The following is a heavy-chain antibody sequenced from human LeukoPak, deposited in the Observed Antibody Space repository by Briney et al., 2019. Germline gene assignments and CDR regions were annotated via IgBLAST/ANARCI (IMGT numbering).Heavy chain of an antibody. V-gene: IGHV3-30*02. CDR2: IRYDGSNK. D-gene: IGHD3/OR15-3a*01. CDR1: GFTFSSYG. Sequence: GGSLRLSCAGYGFTFSSYGMHWVRQAPGKGLEWVAFIRYDGSNKYYADSVKGRFTISRDNSKNTLYLQMNSLRAEDTAVYYCAKDLDGNFDYWGQGTLVTVSS. CDR3: AKDLDGNFDY. J-gene: IGHJ4*02.